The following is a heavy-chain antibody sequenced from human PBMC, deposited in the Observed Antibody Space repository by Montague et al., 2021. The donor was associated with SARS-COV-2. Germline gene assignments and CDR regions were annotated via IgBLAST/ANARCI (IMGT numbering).Heavy chain of an antibody. Sequence: SETLSLTCTVSGGSISSYYWSWIRQPPGKGLEWIGYIYFSGSTDYNPALKSRVTTSVDTSKDQFSLRLSSLTAADTAVYYCARHGRFSVIVNTPRGAFDIWGPGTMVTVFS. CDR3: ARHGRFSVIVNTPRGAFDI. V-gene: IGHV4-59*08. CDR2: IYFSGST. J-gene: IGHJ3*02. CDR1: GGSISSYY. D-gene: IGHD3-22*01.